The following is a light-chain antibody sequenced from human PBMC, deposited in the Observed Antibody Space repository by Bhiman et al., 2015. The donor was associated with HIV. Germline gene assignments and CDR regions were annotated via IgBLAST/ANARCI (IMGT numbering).Light chain of an antibody. CDR2: DVT. J-gene: IGLJ1*01. V-gene: IGLV2-14*03. CDR1: TSDVGGYNY. CDR3: SSYSSITVYV. Sequence: QSALTQPASVSGSPGQSITISCTGTTSDVGGYNYVSWYQQHPGKGPKLMIYDVTKRPSGVSNRFSGSKSGSTASLTISGLQAEDEAHYYCSSYSSITVYVFGTGTKVSVL.